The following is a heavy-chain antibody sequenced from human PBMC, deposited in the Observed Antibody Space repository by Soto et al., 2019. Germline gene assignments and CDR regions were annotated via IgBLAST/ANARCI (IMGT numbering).Heavy chain of an antibody. CDR1: GYTFTSYY. V-gene: IGHV1-46*03. D-gene: IGHD6-13*01. CDR3: AREEIAAAGTRLPSRLFDY. Sequence: ASVKVSCKASGYTFTSYYMHWVRQAPGQGLEWMGIINPSGGSTSYAQKFQGRVTMTRDTSTSTVYMELSSLRSEDTAVYYCAREEIAAAGTRLPSRLFDYWGQGTLVTVSS. J-gene: IGHJ4*02. CDR2: INPSGGST.